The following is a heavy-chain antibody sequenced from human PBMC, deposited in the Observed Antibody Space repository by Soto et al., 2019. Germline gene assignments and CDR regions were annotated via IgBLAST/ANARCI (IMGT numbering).Heavy chain of an antibody. Sequence: SETLSLTCTVSGGSISSHYWSWIRQPPGKGLEWIGYIYYSRSTNYNPSLKSRVTISVDTSKNQFSLKLSSVTAADTAVYYCARGEMATISTYFDYWGQGTLVTVSS. CDR2: IYYSRST. D-gene: IGHD5-12*01. J-gene: IGHJ4*02. V-gene: IGHV4-59*11. CDR1: GGSISSHY. CDR3: ARGEMATISTYFDY.